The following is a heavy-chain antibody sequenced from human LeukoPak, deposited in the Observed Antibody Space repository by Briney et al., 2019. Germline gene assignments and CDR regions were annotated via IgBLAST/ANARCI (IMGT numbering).Heavy chain of an antibody. D-gene: IGHD3-16*01. V-gene: IGHV3-23*01. Sequence: GGSLRLSCAASGFTFSSYAMSWVRQAPGKGLEWVSAISGSGGSTYYADSVKGRFTISRDNSKNTLYLQMNSLRAEDTAVYYCAKAGPYYDCVWGSPYYFDYWGQGTLVTVSS. CDR3: AKAGPYYDCVWGSPYYFDY. CDR1: GFTFSSYA. J-gene: IGHJ4*02. CDR2: ISGSGGST.